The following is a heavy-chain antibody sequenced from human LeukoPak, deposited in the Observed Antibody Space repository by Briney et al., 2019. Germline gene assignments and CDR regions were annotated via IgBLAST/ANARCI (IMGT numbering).Heavy chain of an antibody. CDR2: LLYDGSSK. CDR3: ARDRGDYFDY. V-gene: IGHV3-30*04. Sequence: GGSLRLSCAGSGFTLSSNAMHWVRQAPGKGLEWVAVLLYDGSSKYYADSVKGRFTISRDNSKNTLYLQMNSLRAEDTAVYYCARDRGDYFDYWGQGTLVTVSS. CDR1: GFTLSSNA. J-gene: IGHJ4*02.